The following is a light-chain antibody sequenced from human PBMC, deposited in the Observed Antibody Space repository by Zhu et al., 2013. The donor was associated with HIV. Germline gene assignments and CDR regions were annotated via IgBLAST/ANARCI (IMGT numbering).Light chain of an antibody. CDR2: DAS. CDR1: QGISTA. J-gene: IGKJ1*01. Sequence: AIQLTHSPSSLSASVGDRVTITCRASQGISTALAWYHQKPGKAPKLLIYDASSLESGAPSRFSASGSGTQFTLTISNLQPDDFAAYFCQQYNGDSRTFGQGTNVEMK. CDR3: QQYNGDSRT. V-gene: IGKV1-13*02.